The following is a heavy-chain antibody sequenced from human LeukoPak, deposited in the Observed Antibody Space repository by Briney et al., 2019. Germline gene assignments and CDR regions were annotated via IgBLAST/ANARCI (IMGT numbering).Heavy chain of an antibody. J-gene: IGHJ4*02. Sequence: SETLSLTCSVSGGSIISYCWSWIRQPPGKGLEWIGYIYYTGSTNSNPSLKSRVTISVDTSKNQFSLRLTSVTAADTAVYYCARGYYYDYSGPDFDYWGQGTLVTVSS. CDR3: ARGYYYDYSGPDFDY. D-gene: IGHD3-22*01. CDR1: GGSIISYC. V-gene: IGHV4-59*01. CDR2: IYYTGST.